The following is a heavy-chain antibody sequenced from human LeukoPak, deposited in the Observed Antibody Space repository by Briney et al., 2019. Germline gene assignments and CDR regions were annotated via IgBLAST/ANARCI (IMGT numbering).Heavy chain of an antibody. J-gene: IGHJ4*02. Sequence: GGSLRLSCAASGFIFSDYYVNWIRQTPGKGLEWLSYISNNGNTIYYADSVEGRFTISRDNSKNTLYLQMNSLRAEDTALYYCAREPMVGYFDYWGQGTLVTVSS. V-gene: IGHV3-11*04. D-gene: IGHD2-15*01. CDR1: GFIFSDYY. CDR3: AREPMVGYFDY. CDR2: ISNNGNTI.